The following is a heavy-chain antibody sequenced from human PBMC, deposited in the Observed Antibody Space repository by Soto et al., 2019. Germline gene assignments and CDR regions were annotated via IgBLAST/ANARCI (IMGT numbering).Heavy chain of an antibody. V-gene: IGHV4-30-2*01. CDR1: GGSLSSSAYS. Sequence: SETLSLTCAVSGGSLSSSAYSWSWIRQPPGKGLEWIGFIYQSGSTYYNPSLKSRVTMSLDRPKNQFSLKLSSVTAADTAVYYCARELLFYDSDGFSWDDAFDIWGQGTMVT. J-gene: IGHJ3*02. CDR3: ARELLFYDSDGFSWDDAFDI. CDR2: IYQSGST. D-gene: IGHD3-22*01.